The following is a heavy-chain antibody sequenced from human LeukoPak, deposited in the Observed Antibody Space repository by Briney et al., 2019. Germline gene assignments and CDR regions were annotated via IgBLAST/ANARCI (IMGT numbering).Heavy chain of an antibody. V-gene: IGHV1-69*13. Sequence: GASVKVSCKASGGTFSSYAISWVRQAPGQGLEWMGGIIPIFGTANYAQKFQGRVTITADESTSTAYMELSSLRSEDTAVYYCARVREQLAPLLDFDYWGQGTLVTISS. J-gene: IGHJ4*02. CDR2: IIPIFGTA. D-gene: IGHD6-6*01. CDR1: GGTFSSYA. CDR3: ARVREQLAPLLDFDY.